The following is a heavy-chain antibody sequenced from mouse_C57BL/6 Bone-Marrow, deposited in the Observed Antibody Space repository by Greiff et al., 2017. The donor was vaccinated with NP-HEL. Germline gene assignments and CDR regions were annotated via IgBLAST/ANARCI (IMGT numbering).Heavy chain of an antibody. Sequence: EVHLVESGGGLVKPGGSLKLSCAASGFTFSDYGLHWVRQAPEKGLEWVAYISSGSSTIYYADTVKGRFTISSDNAKNTLFLQMTSLRSEDTAMYYCARPDYYDYDDYAMDYWGQGTSVTVSS. V-gene: IGHV5-17*01. CDR1: GFTFSDYG. CDR3: ARPDYYDYDDYAMDY. J-gene: IGHJ4*01. D-gene: IGHD2-4*01. CDR2: ISSGSSTI.